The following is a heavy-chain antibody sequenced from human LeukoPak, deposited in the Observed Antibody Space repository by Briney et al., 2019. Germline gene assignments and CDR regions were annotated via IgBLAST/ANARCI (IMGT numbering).Heavy chain of an antibody. CDR1: GGTFSSYA. D-gene: IGHD2-2*01. J-gene: IGHJ4*02. CDR2: IIPIFGTA. Sequence: SVKVSCKASGGTFSSYAISWVRQAPGQGLDWMGRIIPIFGTANYAQKFQGRVTITTDESTSTAYMELSSLRSEDTAVYYCARGRRVPSSLDYWGQGTLVTVSS. CDR3: ARGRRVPSSLDY. V-gene: IGHV1-69*05.